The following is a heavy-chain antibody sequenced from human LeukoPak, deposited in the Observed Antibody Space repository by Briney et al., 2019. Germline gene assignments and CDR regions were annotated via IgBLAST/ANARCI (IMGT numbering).Heavy chain of an antibody. CDR2: ISAYSGKT. CDR3: VRVGSAYGDPLEFDL. CDR1: GYSFDKFG. V-gene: IGHV1-18*01. Sequence: ASVKVSCKASGYSFDKFGISWVRQAPGQGLEWMGWISAYSGKTDSAQKLQDRVTMTTDNSTSTAYLELRSLRADDTAVYFCVRVGSAYGDPLEFDLWGQGTLVTASS. J-gene: IGHJ5*02. D-gene: IGHD2-21*01.